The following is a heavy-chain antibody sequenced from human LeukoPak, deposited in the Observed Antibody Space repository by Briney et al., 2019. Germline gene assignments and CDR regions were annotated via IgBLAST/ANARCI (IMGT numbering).Heavy chain of an antibody. CDR2: IKQDGSEK. D-gene: IGHD2-15*01. CDR3: ARVRDIVVVVAATHVYYYGMDV. J-gene: IGHJ6*04. Sequence: GGSLRLSCAASGFTFSSYWMSWVRQAPGKGLEWVANIKQDGSEKYYVDSVKGRFTISRDNAKNSLYLQMNSLRAEDTAVYHCARVRDIVVVVAATHVYYYGMDVWGKGTTVTVSS. V-gene: IGHV3-7*03. CDR1: GFTFSSYW.